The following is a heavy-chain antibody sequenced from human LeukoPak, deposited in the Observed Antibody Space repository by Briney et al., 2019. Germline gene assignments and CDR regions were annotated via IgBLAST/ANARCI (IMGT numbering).Heavy chain of an antibody. V-gene: IGHV1-69*04. CDR3: ARDSLIRNYYDSSGYYYYFDY. D-gene: IGHD3-22*01. CDR2: IIPILGIA. J-gene: IGHJ4*02. CDR1: GGTFSSYA. Sequence: SVKVSCKASGGTFSSYAISWVRQAPGQGLEWMGRIIPILGIANYAQKFQGRVTMTTDTSTSTAYMELRSLRSDDTAVYYCARDSLIRNYYDSSGYYYYFDYWGQGTLVTVSS.